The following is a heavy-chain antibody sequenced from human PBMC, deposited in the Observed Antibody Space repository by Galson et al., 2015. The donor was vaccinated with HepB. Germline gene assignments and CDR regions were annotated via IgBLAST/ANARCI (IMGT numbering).Heavy chain of an antibody. CDR3: ARDWGKAVVGTWWFDP. Sequence: LRLSCAASGFTFSSYNMNWVRQAPGKGLEWVSSISYSSTYIHYSDSVKGRFTISRDNAKSSLYLQMNSLRAEDTAVYYCARDWGKAVVGTWWFDPWGQGTLVTVSS. CDR1: GFTFSSYN. CDR2: ISYSSTYI. D-gene: IGHD6-19*01. J-gene: IGHJ5*02. V-gene: IGHV3-21*06.